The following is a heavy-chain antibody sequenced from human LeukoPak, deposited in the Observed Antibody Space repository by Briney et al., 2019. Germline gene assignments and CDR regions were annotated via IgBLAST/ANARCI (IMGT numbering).Heavy chain of an antibody. CDR3: ARQSPTPGASKPPRALFDY. CDR2: IYYSGST. V-gene: IGHV4-39*01. D-gene: IGHD7-27*01. J-gene: IGHJ4*02. Sequence: SETLSLTCSVSGGSISSSSYYWGWIRQPPGKGLEWIGGIYYSGSTYYNPSLESRVTISVDTSKNQFSLKLSSVTAADTAVYYCARQSPTPGASKPPRALFDYWGQGTLVTVSS. CDR1: GGSISSSSYY.